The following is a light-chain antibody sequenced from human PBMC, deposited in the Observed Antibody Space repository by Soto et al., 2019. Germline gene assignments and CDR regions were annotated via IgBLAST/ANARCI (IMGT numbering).Light chain of an antibody. Sequence: VLXQSXATXSXAPGERSTRSXXASQSVSSYLAWYQQKPGQAPRLLIFGASFRATGIPDRFSGSGSGTDFTLTISRLEPEDFAVYYCQQYGSSPTTFGQGATVDI. CDR1: QSVSSY. CDR2: GAS. CDR3: QQYGSSPTT. J-gene: IGKJ1*01. V-gene: IGKV3-20*01.